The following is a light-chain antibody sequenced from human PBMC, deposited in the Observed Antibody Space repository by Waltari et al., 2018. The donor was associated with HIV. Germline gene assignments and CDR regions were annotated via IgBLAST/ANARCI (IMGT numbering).Light chain of an antibody. V-gene: IGKV3-15*01. CDR2: DAS. CDR1: QSVRSK. Sequence: EIEMTQSPVTLSVSPGERATLSCRSSQSVRSKLAWYQQKPGQAPRLLIYDASTRATGIPARFSGSGSGTEFTLTISSLQSADFAVYYCQQYHNWPPVTFGGGTKVEIK. J-gene: IGKJ4*01. CDR3: QQYHNWPPVT.